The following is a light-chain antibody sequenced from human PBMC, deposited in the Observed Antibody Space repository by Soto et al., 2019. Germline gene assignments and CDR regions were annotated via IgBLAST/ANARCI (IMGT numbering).Light chain of an antibody. CDR2: AAS. CDR1: QAISNY. J-gene: IGKJ1*01. V-gene: IGKV1-27*01. CDR3: QKYNSAPRT. Sequence: DIQMTQSPSSPSASVGDRVTITCRASQAISNYLAWYQQKSGQVPKLLIYAASTLQSGVPSRFSGSVSGTDFTLTINSLQPEDVATYYCQKYNSAPRTFGQGTKVDIK.